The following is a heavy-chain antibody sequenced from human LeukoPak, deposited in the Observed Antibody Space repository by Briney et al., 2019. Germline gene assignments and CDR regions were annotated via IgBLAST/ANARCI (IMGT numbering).Heavy chain of an antibody. J-gene: IGHJ4*02. CDR3: AKWAGVYDYDSSGYLSGFDY. Sequence: GGSVRLSCGASAFTFSSYGMHWVRQAPGKGLEWVSVISYDGSNKYYADSVKGRFTISRDNSKNTLYLQMNSLRPEDTAVYYCAKWAGVYDYDSSGYLSGFDYWGQGTLVAVSS. CDR1: AFTFSSYG. CDR2: ISYDGSNK. V-gene: IGHV3-30*18. D-gene: IGHD3-22*01.